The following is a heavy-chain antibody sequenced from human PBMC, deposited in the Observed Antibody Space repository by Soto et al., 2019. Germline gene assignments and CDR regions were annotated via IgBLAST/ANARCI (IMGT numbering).Heavy chain of an antibody. CDR3: MSGGWGDSPIDY. Sequence: ASVKVSCKTSGYTFSAYYVHWARRAPGRGFQWLGWINPINEITTFSEFFQGRITMTRDTSTNTVHIELNMLTSDDTAVYYCMSGGWGDSPIDYWGQGTQVTVSS. CDR1: GYTFSAYY. J-gene: IGHJ4*02. CDR2: INPINEIT. V-gene: IGHV1-2*02. D-gene: IGHD3-16*01.